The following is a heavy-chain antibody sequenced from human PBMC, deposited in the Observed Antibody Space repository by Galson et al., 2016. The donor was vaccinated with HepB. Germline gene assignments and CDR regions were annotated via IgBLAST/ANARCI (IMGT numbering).Heavy chain of an antibody. CDR3: ARDRRHSPTGEFVAMMYYYYGMDV. CDR1: GFTFRYYA. Sequence: SLRLSCAASGFTFRYYAMHWVRQAPGKGLEWVAVISYDEGNKYYADSVKGRFTISRDISKNTLYLHMNSLRAEDTAVYYCARDRRHSPTGEFVAMMYYYYGMDVWGQGTTVTVSS. CDR2: ISYDEGNK. D-gene: IGHD2-8*02. V-gene: IGHV3-30*03. J-gene: IGHJ6*02.